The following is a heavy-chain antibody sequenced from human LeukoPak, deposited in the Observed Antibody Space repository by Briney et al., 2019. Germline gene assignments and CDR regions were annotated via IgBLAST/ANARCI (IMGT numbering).Heavy chain of an antibody. CDR2: ISGSGGST. V-gene: IGHV3-23*01. CDR3: AKAHLPRSGLITCFDY. J-gene: IGHJ4*02. Sequence: GGSLRLSCAASGFTFSSYAMSWVRQAPGKGLEWVSAISGSGGSTYYADSVKGRFTISRDNSKNTLYLQMNSLRAEDTAVYYCAKAHLPRSGLITCFDYWGQGTLVTVSS. CDR1: GFTFSSYA. D-gene: IGHD3-22*01.